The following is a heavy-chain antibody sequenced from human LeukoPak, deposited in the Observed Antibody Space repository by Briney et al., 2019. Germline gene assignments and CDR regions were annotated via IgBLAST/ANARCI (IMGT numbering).Heavy chain of an antibody. Sequence: PGGSLRLSCAASGFTFSSYWMHWVRQAPGKGLVWVSRINSDGSSTSYADSVKGRFTISRDNSKNTLYLQMSSQGAEDTAVYYCAKVGPGSGSGSQFDFWGQGTLVTVSS. CDR2: INSDGSST. V-gene: IGHV3-74*01. J-gene: IGHJ4*02. CDR3: AKVGPGSGSGSQFDF. CDR1: GFTFSSYW. D-gene: IGHD3-10*01.